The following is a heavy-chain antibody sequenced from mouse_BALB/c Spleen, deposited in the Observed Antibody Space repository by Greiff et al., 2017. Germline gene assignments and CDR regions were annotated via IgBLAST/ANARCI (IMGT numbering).Heavy chain of an antibody. Sequence: QVQLKQSGAELARPGASVKMSCKASGYTFTSYTMHWVKQRPGQGLEWIGYINPSSGYTNYNQKFKDKATLTADKSSSTAYMQLSSLTSEDSAVYYCARGGYGNSFDYWGQGTTLTVSS. CDR2: INPSSGYT. CDR3: ARGGYGNSFDY. J-gene: IGHJ2*01. V-gene: IGHV1-4*01. CDR1: GYTFTSYT. D-gene: IGHD2-10*02.